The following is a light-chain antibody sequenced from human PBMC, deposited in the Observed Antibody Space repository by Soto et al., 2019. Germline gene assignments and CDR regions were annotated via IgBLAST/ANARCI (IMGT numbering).Light chain of an antibody. Sequence: PGERVTLSCRASQSVSSSYLTWYQHSPGQAPRLLIYGASTRATSIPAWFSGSGSGTDFTLTISSLQPEDFAVHYCQQDYNLPQPFGQGTRLEVK. V-gene: IGKV3D-7*01. CDR1: QSVSSSY. CDR2: GAS. J-gene: IGKJ5*01. CDR3: QQDYNLPQP.